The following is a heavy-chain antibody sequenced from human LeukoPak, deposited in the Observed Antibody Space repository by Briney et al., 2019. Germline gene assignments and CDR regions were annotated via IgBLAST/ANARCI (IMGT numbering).Heavy chain of an antibody. CDR3: AREVTGTPYFDY. Sequence: GGSLRLSCAASGFTFSDYAIHWVRQAPGKGLEYVSAISTDGSRTFYANSVKGRFTISRDNSKNTLYLQMNSLRAEDTAVYYCAREVTGTPYFDYWGQGTLVTVSS. CDR2: ISTDGSRT. J-gene: IGHJ4*02. CDR1: GFTFSDYA. D-gene: IGHD2-21*02. V-gene: IGHV3-64*01.